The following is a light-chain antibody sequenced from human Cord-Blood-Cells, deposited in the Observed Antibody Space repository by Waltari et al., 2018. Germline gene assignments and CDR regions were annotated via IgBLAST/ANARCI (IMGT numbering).Light chain of an antibody. V-gene: IGKV2D-29*02. CDR3: XQSIXXXIT. Sequence: DIVMTQTPLSLSVXXGQXXXISXKSSQSLLHSDVKTFLYWYLQNPGQSPQLLIYEVSNRFSGVPDRFSGSGSGTDFTLKISRVXAEDVGVYYCXQSIXXXITFGXGTRLEI. CDR1: QSLLHSDVKTF. CDR2: EVS. J-gene: IGKJ5*01.